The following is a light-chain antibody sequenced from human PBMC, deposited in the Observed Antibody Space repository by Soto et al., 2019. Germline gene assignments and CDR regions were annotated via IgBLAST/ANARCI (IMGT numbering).Light chain of an antibody. CDR3: QQYHNLWT. CDR1: HYIYSN. CDR2: RAS. J-gene: IGKJ1*01. Sequence: EIVMTQSPATLSVSPGERATLSCTASHYIYSNVAWFQQRPCQAPMLLIYRASTRATGTPARFSGSGSGTEFTLTITSLQSEDFALYYCQQYHNLWTFRQGTEVEIK. V-gene: IGKV3-15*01.